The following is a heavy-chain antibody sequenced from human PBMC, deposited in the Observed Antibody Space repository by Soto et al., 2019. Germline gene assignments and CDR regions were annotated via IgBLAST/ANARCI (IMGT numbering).Heavy chain of an antibody. J-gene: IGHJ3*02. V-gene: IGHV1-18*01. CDR2: ISAYNGNT. D-gene: IGHD6-25*01. Sequence: ASVKVSCKASGYTFTSYGISWVRQAPGQGLEWMGWISAYNGNTNYAQRLQGRVTMTTDTSTSTAYMELNSLRSEDTAVYYCARDAHGYPLPQVAFDIWGQGTMVTVSS. CDR1: GYTFTSYG. CDR3: ARDAHGYPLPQVAFDI.